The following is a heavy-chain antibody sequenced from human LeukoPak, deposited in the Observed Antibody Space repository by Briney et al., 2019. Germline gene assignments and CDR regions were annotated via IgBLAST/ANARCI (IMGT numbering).Heavy chain of an antibody. CDR3: ARNDYPKSFWYFDL. J-gene: IGHJ2*01. CDR2: ISSSGSFI. V-gene: IGHV3-21*01. Sequence: GGSLRLSCATSGFTFSSYSVNWVRQAPGKGLEWVSAISSSGSFIFYADSVKGRFTISRDNAKNSVYLQMNSLRAEDTAVYYWARNDYPKSFWYFDLWGRGTLVNGSS. CDR1: GFTFSSYS. D-gene: IGHD4-11*01.